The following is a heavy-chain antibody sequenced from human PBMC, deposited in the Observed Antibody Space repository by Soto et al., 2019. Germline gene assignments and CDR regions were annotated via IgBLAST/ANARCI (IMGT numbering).Heavy chain of an antibody. Sequence: SETLSLTCTVSGASISSDYWSWVRQPPGKGLEWIGFIYYGGSINYNPSLESRAAISVDTSKNQFSLKLTSVTAADTAVYYCARSWDWGSLAYWGQGTLVTVSS. V-gene: IGHV4-59*08. J-gene: IGHJ4*02. CDR2: IYYGGSI. D-gene: IGHD3-16*01. CDR3: ARSWDWGSLAY. CDR1: GASISSDY.